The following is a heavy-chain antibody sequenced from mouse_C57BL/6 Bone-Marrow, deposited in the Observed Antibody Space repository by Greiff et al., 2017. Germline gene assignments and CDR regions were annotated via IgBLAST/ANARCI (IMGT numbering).Heavy chain of an antibody. CDR3: TRYYHGSTLYWYFDV. V-gene: IGHV14-4*01. Sequence: EVQLQQSGAELVRPGASVKLSCTASGFNIKDDYMHWVKQRPEQGLEWIGWIDPENGDTEYASKFQGKATITADTSSNTAYLQLSSLTSEDTAVYYCTRYYHGSTLYWYFDVWGTGTTVTVSS. CDR2: IDPENGDT. D-gene: IGHD1-1*01. CDR1: GFNIKDDY. J-gene: IGHJ1*03.